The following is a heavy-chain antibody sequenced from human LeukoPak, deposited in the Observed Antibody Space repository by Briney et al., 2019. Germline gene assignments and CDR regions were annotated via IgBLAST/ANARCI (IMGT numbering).Heavy chain of an antibody. CDR2: SYSSGYT. V-gene: IGHV4-59*02. CDR1: GGSVNTYY. Sequence: KPSETLSLTCTVSGGSVNTYYWSWIRQPPGKGLEWIGFSYSSGYTKYNASLKSRVTISVDTSNNHFSLKLSSVTAADTAVYYCARGVYIAAAQYAYWGQGTLVTVSS. J-gene: IGHJ4*02. CDR3: ARGVYIAAAQYAY. D-gene: IGHD6-13*01.